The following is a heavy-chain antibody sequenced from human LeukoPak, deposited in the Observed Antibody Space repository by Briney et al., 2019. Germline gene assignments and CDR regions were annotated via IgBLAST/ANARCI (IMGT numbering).Heavy chain of an antibody. CDR3: AREHDRGWNDSPGNWFDP. CDR2: ISSGSSYI. J-gene: IGHJ5*02. D-gene: IGHD1-1*01. V-gene: IGHV3-21*04. Sequence: GGSLRLSCAASGFTFSSYSMNWVRQAPGKGLEWVSSISSGSSYIYYADSLKGRFTISRDNAKNSLYLQMNSLRAEDTAVYYCAREHDRGWNDSPGNWFDPWGQGTLVTVSS. CDR1: GFTFSSYS.